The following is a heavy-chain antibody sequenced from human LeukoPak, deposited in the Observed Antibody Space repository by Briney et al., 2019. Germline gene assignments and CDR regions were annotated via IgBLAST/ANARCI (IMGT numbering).Heavy chain of an antibody. CDR3: ATWRTAKTGFDY. V-gene: IGHV4-39*01. J-gene: IGHJ4*02. D-gene: IGHD1-1*01. CDR1: GGSISNNNYY. Sequence: PSETLSLTCSVSGGSISNNNYYWAWIRQPPGKGLECIGSIYYSGSPYYNPSLKSRVTISVDTSKNQFSLRLSSVTAADTAVYYCATWRTAKTGFDYWGQGTLVTVSS. CDR2: IYYSGSP.